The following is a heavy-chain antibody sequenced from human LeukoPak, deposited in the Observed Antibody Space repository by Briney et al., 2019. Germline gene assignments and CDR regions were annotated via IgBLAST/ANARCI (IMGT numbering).Heavy chain of an antibody. CDR3: AKDAGATMIMVVNYFDY. CDR1: GITFSSYA. Sequence: GGSLRLSCAASGITFSSYAMSWVRQAPGKGLEWVSGVSGGGDTTYYSDSVKGRFTISRDNSKNTLYLQMNSLRAEDTGIYYRAKDAGATMIMVVNYFDYWGQGTLVTVSS. D-gene: IGHD3-22*01. J-gene: IGHJ4*02. V-gene: IGHV3-23*01. CDR2: VSGGGDTT.